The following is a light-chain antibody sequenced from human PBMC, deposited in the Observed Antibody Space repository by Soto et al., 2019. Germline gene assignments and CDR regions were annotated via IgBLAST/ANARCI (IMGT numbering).Light chain of an antibody. J-gene: IGLJ1*01. V-gene: IGLV2-8*01. CDR3: SSYSATSTLV. CDR2: DVN. Sequence: QSALTQPPSASGSRGQSVTISCTGTSSDLGAYNYVSWYQQHPGKAPKLIIYDVNKWPSGVPDRFSGSKTGNTVYLTVSGLQAEDEADYYCSSYSATSTLVFGTGTQLTVL. CDR1: SSDLGAYNY.